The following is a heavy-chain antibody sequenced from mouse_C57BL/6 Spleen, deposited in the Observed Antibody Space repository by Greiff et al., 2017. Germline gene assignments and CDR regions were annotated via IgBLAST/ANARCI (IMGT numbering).Heavy chain of an antibody. V-gene: IGHV1-20*01. CDR2: INPYNGDT. CDR3: ASGRDFDY. Sequence: VQLQQSGPELVKPGDSVKISCKASGYSFTGYFMNWVMQSHGKSLEWIGRINPYNGDTFYNKKFKGKATLTVDKSSSTAHMDLRSLTSEDSAVYYCASGRDFDYWGQGTTLTVSS. J-gene: IGHJ2*01. D-gene: IGHD1-1*02. CDR1: GYSFTGYF.